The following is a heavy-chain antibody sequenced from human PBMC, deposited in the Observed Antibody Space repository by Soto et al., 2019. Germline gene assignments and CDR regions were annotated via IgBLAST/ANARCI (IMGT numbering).Heavy chain of an antibody. Sequence: QVQLVASGGGVVQPGRSLRLSCAASGFTFSSYGMHWVRQAPGKGLEWVAVIWYDGSNKYYADSVKGRFTISRDNSKNTLYLPMNSLRAEDTAVYYCARGPTVTPVFFDYWGQGTLVTVSS. J-gene: IGHJ4*02. CDR2: IWYDGSNK. CDR1: GFTFSSYG. D-gene: IGHD4-17*01. CDR3: ARGPTVTPVFFDY. V-gene: IGHV3-33*01.